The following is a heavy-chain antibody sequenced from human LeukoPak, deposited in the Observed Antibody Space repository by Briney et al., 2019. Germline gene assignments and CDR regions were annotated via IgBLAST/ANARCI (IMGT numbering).Heavy chain of an antibody. CDR3: ATSGGTLGPTNYFAY. J-gene: IGHJ4*02. CDR2: IYSSGST. V-gene: IGHV4-59*12. Sequence: SETLSLTCTVSGGSISSYYWSWIRQPPGKALEWIGYIYSSGSTNYNPSLKSRVTISVDTSKNQFSLKLSSVTAADTAVYYCATSGGTLGPTNYFAYWGQGTLVTVSS. CDR1: GGSISSYY. D-gene: IGHD3-16*01.